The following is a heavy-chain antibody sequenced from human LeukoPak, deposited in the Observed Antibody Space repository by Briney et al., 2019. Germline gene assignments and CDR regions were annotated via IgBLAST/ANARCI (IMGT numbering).Heavy chain of an antibody. Sequence: GESLKFSCKRPGYSFASYWIALVRQMPGKGLEWMGLIYPGDSDTRYSPSFQGQVTISVDKSISTAYLQWSSLKASDTAVYYCARAQSGGSCNLFWGQGTLVTVSS. V-gene: IGHV5-51*01. CDR2: IYPGDSDT. D-gene: IGHD2-15*01. CDR3: ARAQSGGSCNLF. J-gene: IGHJ4*02. CDR1: GYSFASYW.